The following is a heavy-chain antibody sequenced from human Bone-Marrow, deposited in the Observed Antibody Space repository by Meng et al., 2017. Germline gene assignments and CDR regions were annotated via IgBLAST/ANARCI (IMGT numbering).Heavy chain of an antibody. D-gene: IGHD6-19*01. CDR2: ITGGGGVT. Sequence: EVQVLESGGGMVQPGGSLRLSCAASGFTFNSFAMSLVRQTPGKALEWVSAITGGGGVTYYADSVKGRFTISRDNSKNTLYLQMNSLRAEDTAVYYCGKRISGWYYMDYWGRGTLVTVSS. J-gene: IGHJ4*02. V-gene: IGHV3-23*01. CDR3: GKRISGWYYMDY. CDR1: GFTFNSFA.